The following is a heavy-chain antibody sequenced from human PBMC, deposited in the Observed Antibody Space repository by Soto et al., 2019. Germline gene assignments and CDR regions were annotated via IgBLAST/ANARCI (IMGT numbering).Heavy chain of an antibody. Sequence: GGSLRLSCAASGFTVSSNYMSWVRQAPGKGLEWVSVIYSGGSTYYADSVKGRFTISRDNSKNTLYLQMNSLRAEDMAVYYCARGPILPYYFDYWGQGTLVTVSS. V-gene: IGHV3-53*01. CDR1: GFTVSSNY. CDR3: ARGPILPYYFDY. J-gene: IGHJ4*02. CDR2: IYSGGST.